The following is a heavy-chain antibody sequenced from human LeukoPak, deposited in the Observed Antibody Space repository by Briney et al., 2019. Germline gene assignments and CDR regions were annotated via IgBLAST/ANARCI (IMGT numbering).Heavy chain of an antibody. D-gene: IGHD6-13*01. J-gene: IGHJ4*02. CDR3: AKTGSSSWGYFDY. Sequence: GGSLRLSCAASGFTFRTYGMHWVRQAPGKGLEWVAFIQNDGTIKYYADSVKGRFTISRDNSKNTLYLQMNSLRAEDTAVYYCAKTGSSSWGYFDYWGQGTLVTVSS. CDR1: GFTFRTYG. CDR2: IQNDGTIK. V-gene: IGHV3-30*02.